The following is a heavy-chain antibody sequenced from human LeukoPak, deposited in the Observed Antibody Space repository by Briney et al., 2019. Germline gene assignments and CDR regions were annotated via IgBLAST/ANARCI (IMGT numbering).Heavy chain of an antibody. CDR1: GYSVSSIRVA. V-gene: IGHV6-1*01. Sequence: SQTLSLTCAISGYSVSSIRVAWNWIRQSPSRGLEWLGKTYYRSKWYYEYAVSVKSRINISPDTSKNQFSLQLTSVTPEDTAVYYCSLARSEYHYGMDVWGQGTTVTVSS. CDR2: TYYRSKWYY. J-gene: IGHJ6*02. CDR3: SLARSEYHYGMDV.